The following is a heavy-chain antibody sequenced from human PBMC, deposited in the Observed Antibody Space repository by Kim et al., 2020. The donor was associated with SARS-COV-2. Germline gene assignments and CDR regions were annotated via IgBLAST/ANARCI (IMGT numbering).Heavy chain of an antibody. Sequence: SETLSLTCTVSGGSISSGGYYWSWIRQHPGKGLEWIGYIYYSGSTYYNPSLKSRVTISVDTSKNQFSLKLSSVTAADTAVYYCATSPFHYCSSTGCYGQYYFDYWGQGTLVTVSS. D-gene: IGHD2-2*01. CDR3: ATSPFHYCSSTGCYGQYYFDY. CDR2: IYYSGST. J-gene: IGHJ4*02. V-gene: IGHV4-31*03. CDR1: GGSISSGGYY.